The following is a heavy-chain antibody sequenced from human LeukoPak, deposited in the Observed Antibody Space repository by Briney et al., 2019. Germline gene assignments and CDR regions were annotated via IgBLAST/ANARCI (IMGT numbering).Heavy chain of an antibody. Sequence: GGSLRLSCAASGFNFDDYGMIWVRQAPGKGLEWVSGINWNGGSIGYVESVKGRFTISRDNAKNSLYLQMNNLRAEDTAVYYCARELGATDYYYYMDVWGKGTTVTVSS. D-gene: IGHD1-26*01. CDR2: INWNGGSI. CDR3: ARELGATDYYYYMDV. CDR1: GFNFDDYG. J-gene: IGHJ6*03. V-gene: IGHV3-20*04.